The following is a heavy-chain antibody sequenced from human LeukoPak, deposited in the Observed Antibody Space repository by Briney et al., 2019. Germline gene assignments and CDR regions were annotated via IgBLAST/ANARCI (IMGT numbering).Heavy chain of an antibody. Sequence: SETLSLTCTVSGGSISSSSYYWGWIRQPPGKGLEWIGSIYYSGSTYYNPSLKSRVTISVDTSKNQFSLKLSSVTAADTAAYYCPGATVVTRGAFDIWGQGTMVTVSS. CDR3: PGATVVTRGAFDI. CDR1: GGSISSSSYY. J-gene: IGHJ3*02. D-gene: IGHD4-23*01. V-gene: IGHV4-39*01. CDR2: IYYSGST.